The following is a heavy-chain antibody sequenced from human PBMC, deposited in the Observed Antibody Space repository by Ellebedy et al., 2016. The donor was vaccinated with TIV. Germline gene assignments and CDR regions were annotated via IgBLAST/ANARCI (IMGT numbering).Heavy chain of an antibody. Sequence: ASVKVSXXASGYTFTGHYMHWVRQAPGQGLEWMGWINPNSGGTNYAQKFQGRVSMTTDTSISTAYMEVSRLRSDDMAVYYCARPTKIAAAGTGGIFDYWGQGTLVTVSS. CDR3: ARPTKIAAAGTGGIFDY. CDR2: INPNSGGT. J-gene: IGHJ4*02. V-gene: IGHV1-2*02. D-gene: IGHD6-13*01. CDR1: GYTFTGHY.